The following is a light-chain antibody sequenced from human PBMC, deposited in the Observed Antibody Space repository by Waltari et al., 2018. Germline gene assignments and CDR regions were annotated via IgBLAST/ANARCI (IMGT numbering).Light chain of an antibody. V-gene: IGLV2-14*03. Sequence: QSALTQPASVSGSPGQSITISCAGTSSDIGGYNYVPWYQQHPGKAPQLIIFDVTRWPSGVSHRFSGSKSGNTASLTISGLQAEDEADYYCTSYTSTNTVIFGGGTKVTVL. CDR3: TSYTSTNTVI. CDR1: SSDIGGYNY. J-gene: IGLJ2*01. CDR2: DVT.